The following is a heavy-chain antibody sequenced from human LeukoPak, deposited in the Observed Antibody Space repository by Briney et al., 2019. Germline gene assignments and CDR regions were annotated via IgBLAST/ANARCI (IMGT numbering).Heavy chain of an antibody. CDR2: IYTSGST. D-gene: IGHD3-22*01. CDR1: GGSINSGSYY. J-gene: IGHJ4*02. CDR3: ARDTGYYDSSGYYYSFDY. V-gene: IGHV4-61*02. Sequence: SQTLSLTCTVSGGSINSGSYYWSWIRQPAGKGLEWIGRIYTSGSTNYNPSLKSRVTISVDTSKNQFSLKLSSVTAADTAVYYCARDTGYYDSSGYYYSFDYWGQGTLVTVSS.